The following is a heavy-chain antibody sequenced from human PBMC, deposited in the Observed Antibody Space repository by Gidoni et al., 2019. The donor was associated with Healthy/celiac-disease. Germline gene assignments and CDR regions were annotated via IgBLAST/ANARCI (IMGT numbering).Heavy chain of an antibody. CDR2: ISSSGSTI. V-gene: IGHV3-48*03. Sequence: EVQLVESGGGLVQPGGSLRLYCAASGFTFSSYEMNWVRQAPGKGLGWVSYISSSGSTIYYADSVKGRFTISRDNAKNSLYLQMNSLRAEDTAVYYCARVRAEDPYYDFWSGYHTFDYWGQGTLVTVSS. CDR3: ARVRAEDPYYDFWSGYHTFDY. D-gene: IGHD3-3*01. J-gene: IGHJ4*02. CDR1: GFTFSSYE.